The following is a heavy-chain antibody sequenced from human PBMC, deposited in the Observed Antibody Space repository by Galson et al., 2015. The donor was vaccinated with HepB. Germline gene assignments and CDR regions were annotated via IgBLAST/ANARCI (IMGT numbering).Heavy chain of an antibody. CDR1: GYTFTSYA. J-gene: IGHJ4*02. V-gene: IGHV1-3*04. CDR2: INTGNGNT. Sequence: SVKVSCKASGYTFTSYAMHWLRQAPGQRFEWMGWINTGNGNTKYSQKFQGRVTITRDTSASTAYMELSSLRSEDTAVYYCARDVRLLWFGETYYFAYWGQGTLVTVSS. CDR3: ARDVRLLWFGETYYFAY. D-gene: IGHD3-10*01.